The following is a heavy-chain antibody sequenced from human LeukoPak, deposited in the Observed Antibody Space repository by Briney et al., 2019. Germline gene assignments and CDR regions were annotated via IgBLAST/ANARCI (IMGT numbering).Heavy chain of an antibody. CDR2: IWYDGSNK. Sequence: GGSLRLSCAASGFTFSSYGMHWVRQAPGKGLEWVAVIWYDGSNKYYADSVKGRFTISRDNSKNTLHLQMNSLRAEDTAVYYCAKGAPSGSGWYSNWFDPWGQGTLVTVSS. V-gene: IGHV3-33*06. CDR1: GFTFSSYG. CDR3: AKGAPSGSGWYSNWFDP. D-gene: IGHD6-19*01. J-gene: IGHJ5*02.